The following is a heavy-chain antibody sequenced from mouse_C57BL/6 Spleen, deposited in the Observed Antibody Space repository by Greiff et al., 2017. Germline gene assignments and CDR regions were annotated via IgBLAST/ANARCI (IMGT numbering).Heavy chain of an antibody. J-gene: IGHJ3*01. V-gene: IGHV1-80*01. CDR3: ARSGTGPWFAY. D-gene: IGHD4-1*01. CDR2: FYPGDGDT. CDR1: GYAFSSYW. Sequence: QVQLQQSGAELVKPGASVKISCKASGYAFSSYWMNWVKQRPGKGLARIGQFYPGDGDTNYNGKFKGKATLTADKSSSTADMQLSSLTSEDSAVYFCARSGTGPWFAYWGQGTLVTVSA.